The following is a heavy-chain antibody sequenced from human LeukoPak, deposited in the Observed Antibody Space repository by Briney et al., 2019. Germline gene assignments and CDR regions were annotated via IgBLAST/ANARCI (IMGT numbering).Heavy chain of an antibody. V-gene: IGHV4-59*08. J-gene: IGHJ4*02. CDR3: ATCCGYSYANDY. D-gene: IGHD5-18*01. CDR2: IYYSGST. CDR1: GGSISNSD. Sequence: PSETLSLTCTVSGGSISNSDWSWIRQPPGKGLEWIGYIYYSGSTNYNPSLKSRVTISVDTSKNQFSLKLSSVTAADTAVYYCATCCGYSYANDYWGQGTLVTVSS.